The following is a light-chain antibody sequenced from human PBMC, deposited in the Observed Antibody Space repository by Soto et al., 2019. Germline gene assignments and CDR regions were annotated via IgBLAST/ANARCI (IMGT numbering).Light chain of an antibody. CDR2: GVS. J-gene: IGLJ1*01. Sequence: QSVLTQPASVSESPGQSITISCTGTSRDVGGYNYVSWYQQHPGEAPRLVIYGVSNRPSGVSSRFSGSKSGNTASLTISGLLAEDEADYYCSSYTSSSTYVFGTGTKVTVL. V-gene: IGLV2-14*01. CDR3: SSYTSSSTYV. CDR1: SRDVGGYNY.